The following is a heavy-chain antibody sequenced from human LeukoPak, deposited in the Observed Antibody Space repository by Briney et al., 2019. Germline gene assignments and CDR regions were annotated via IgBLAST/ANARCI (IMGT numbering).Heavy chain of an antibody. D-gene: IGHD3-9*01. Sequence: GGSLRLSCAASGFTFRSYAMSWVRQSPGKGLEWVSGISGSGSSTSYADSVKGRFTISRDNSKNTLYLQMNSLRAEDTAVYYCAKLYDISPSGAFDVWGQGTMVTVSS. CDR3: AKLYDISPSGAFDV. V-gene: IGHV3-23*01. CDR2: ISGSGSST. J-gene: IGHJ3*01. CDR1: GFTFRSYA.